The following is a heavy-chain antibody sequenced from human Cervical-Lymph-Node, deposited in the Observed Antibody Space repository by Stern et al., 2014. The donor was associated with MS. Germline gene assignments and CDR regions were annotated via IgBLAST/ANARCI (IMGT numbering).Heavy chain of an antibody. CDR1: GFSLSTSGMC. D-gene: IGHD3-3*01. CDR3: ARMMGRSGYYGSYYYHGMDV. J-gene: IGHJ6*02. Sequence: QVTLRESGPALVKPTQTLTLTCTFSGFSLSTSGMCVSWIRQPPGKAPEWLALIDWDDDKYYSTSLKTRLTVSKDTSKTQVVLTMTNMDPVDTATYYCARMMGRSGYYGSYYYHGMDVWGQGTTVTVSS. CDR2: IDWDDDK. V-gene: IGHV2-70*01.